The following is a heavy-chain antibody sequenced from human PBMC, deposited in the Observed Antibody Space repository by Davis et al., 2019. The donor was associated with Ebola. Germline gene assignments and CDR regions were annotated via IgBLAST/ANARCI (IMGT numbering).Heavy chain of an antibody. CDR1: GGSISSYY. Sequence: SETLSLTCAVYGGSISSYYWSWIRQPPGKGLEWIGYIYYSGSTNYNPSLKSRVTISVDTSKNQFSLKLSSGTAADTAVYYCARTARGGFDYWGQGTLVTVSS. J-gene: IGHJ4*02. D-gene: IGHD5-18*01. V-gene: IGHV4-59*08. CDR3: ARTARGGFDY. CDR2: IYYSGST.